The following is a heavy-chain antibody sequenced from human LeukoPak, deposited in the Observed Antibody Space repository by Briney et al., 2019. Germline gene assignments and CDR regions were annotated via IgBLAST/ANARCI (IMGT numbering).Heavy chain of an antibody. Sequence: GGSLSLSCAASGFIFSDHYMDWVRQAPGKGLEWVGRTRNKANGYTTEYAASVKGRFTISRDDSKNSLYLQMNSLKTEDTAVYYCARTYSSSWSRTYFDYWGQGTLVTVSS. D-gene: IGHD6-13*01. CDR2: TRNKANGYTT. CDR1: GFIFSDHY. V-gene: IGHV3-72*01. CDR3: ARTYSSSWSRTYFDY. J-gene: IGHJ4*02.